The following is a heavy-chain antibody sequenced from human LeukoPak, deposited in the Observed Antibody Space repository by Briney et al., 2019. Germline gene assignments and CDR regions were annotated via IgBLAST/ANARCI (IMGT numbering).Heavy chain of an antibody. D-gene: IGHD3-10*01. J-gene: IGHJ4*02. V-gene: IGHV1-18*04. CDR3: ARGHIGVPFDY. Sequence: ASVKVSCKASGYTFIAYYMHWVRQAPGQGLEWMGWIGPYNGNTNSAQKVQGRVTMTTDTSTSTAYMELRSLRSDDTAVYYCARGHIGVPFDYWGQGTLVTVSS. CDR2: IGPYNGNT. CDR1: GYTFIAYY.